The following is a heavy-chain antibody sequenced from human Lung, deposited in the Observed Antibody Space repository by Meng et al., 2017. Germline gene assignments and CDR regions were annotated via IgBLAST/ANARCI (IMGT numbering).Heavy chain of an antibody. CDR3: ARDEDISAAGKLFGDY. CDR1: GYTLPDYW. CDR2: INPKSGDT. Sequence: QVQVVQSGAEVQKPGASVKVSCKASGYTLPDYWLHWVRRAPGQGLEWMGRINPKSGDTHYAQRFQGRVTMTGDTSISTAYMELSGLRSDDTAMYYCARDEDISAAGKLFGDYWGQGTLVTVSS. J-gene: IGHJ4*02. V-gene: IGHV1-2*06. D-gene: IGHD6-13*01.